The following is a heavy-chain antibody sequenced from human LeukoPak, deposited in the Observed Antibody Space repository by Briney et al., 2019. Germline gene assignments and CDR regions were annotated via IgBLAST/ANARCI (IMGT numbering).Heavy chain of an antibody. V-gene: IGHV4-4*07. CDR3: ARERSDSPPGAYYYYYYGMDV. Sequence: PSETLSLTCTVSGGSISSYYWSWIRQPAGKGLEWIGRIYTSGSTNYNPSLKSRVTMSVDTSKNQFSLKLSSVTAADTAVYYCARERSDSPPGAYYYYYYGMDVWGQGTTVTVSS. CDR1: GGSISSYY. J-gene: IGHJ6*02. D-gene: IGHD2-21*02. CDR2: IYTSGST.